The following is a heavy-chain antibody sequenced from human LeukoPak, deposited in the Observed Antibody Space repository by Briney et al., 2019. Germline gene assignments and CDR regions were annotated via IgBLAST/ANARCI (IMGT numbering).Heavy chain of an antibody. CDR2: SSGSGGSA. J-gene: IGHJ4*02. CDR3: AKTGYSSGWYRIWDY. V-gene: IGHV3-23*01. D-gene: IGHD6-19*01. CDR1: GFMFSSFE. Sequence: GGSLRLSCAASGFMFSSFEMSWVRQAPGKGVEGVSASSGSGGSAYYADSVKGRFTISRDNSRNSLSLQMNSLRAEDTALYYCAKTGYSSGWYRIWDYWGQGTLVTVSS.